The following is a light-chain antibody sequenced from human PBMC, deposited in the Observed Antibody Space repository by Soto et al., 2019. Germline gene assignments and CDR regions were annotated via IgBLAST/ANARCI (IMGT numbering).Light chain of an antibody. CDR1: QSINVW. Sequence: DIQMTQSPSTLSASVGDRVTITCRASQSINVWLAWYQQKPGKDPKLLIYIASVLEIGVPSRFSGSGSGTEFTLTSSSLQADAFSSYYCQDYSGSSFGQGTKLEIK. J-gene: IGKJ2*01. CDR2: IAS. CDR3: QDYSGSS. V-gene: IGKV1-5*03.